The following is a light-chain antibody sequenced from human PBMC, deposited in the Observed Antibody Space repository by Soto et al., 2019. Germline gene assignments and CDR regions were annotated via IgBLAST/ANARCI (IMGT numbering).Light chain of an antibody. Sequence: QSALTQPASVSGSPVQSITISCTGTSSDVGGYNYVSWYQQHPGKAPKLMIYEVSNRPSGVSNRFSGSKSGNTASLTISGLQAEDEADYYCSSDTSSSTVVFGGGTQVAVL. CDR1: SSDVGGYNY. CDR3: SSDTSSSTVV. V-gene: IGLV2-14*01. CDR2: EVS. J-gene: IGLJ2*01.